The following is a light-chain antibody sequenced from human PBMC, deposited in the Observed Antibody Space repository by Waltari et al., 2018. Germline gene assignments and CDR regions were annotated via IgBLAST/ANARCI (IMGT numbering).Light chain of an antibody. J-gene: IGLJ2*01. V-gene: IGLV8-61*01. CDR1: SCSVSTSNY. Sequence: TVVTQEPSLSVSPGGTVTLTCGLISCSVSTSNYPSWYQQPPDQAPRTLIFSSTTGPSGVPVRFSGSILGTKAAHTITGGQADDESDYYCLGYMGSGISVFGGGTRLTVL. CDR3: LGYMGSGISV. CDR2: SST.